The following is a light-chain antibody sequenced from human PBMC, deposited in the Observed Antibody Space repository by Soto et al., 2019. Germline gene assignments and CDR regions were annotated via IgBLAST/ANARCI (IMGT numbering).Light chain of an antibody. Sequence: QPVLTQSPSASASLGASIKLTCTLSSGLSHYAIAWHQQQPEKGPRYLMRVNTDGSHTRGDGIPDRSSGSSYGAERYLTTSSLQSEDEADYYCQTWTTGILLFGGGTKVTVL. CDR1: SGLSHYA. J-gene: IGLJ3*02. CDR3: QTWTTGILL. V-gene: IGLV4-69*01. CDR2: VNTDGSH.